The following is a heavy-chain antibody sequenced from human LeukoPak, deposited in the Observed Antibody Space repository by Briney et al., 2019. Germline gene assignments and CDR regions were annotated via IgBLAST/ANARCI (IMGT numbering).Heavy chain of an antibody. CDR3: VRGGWELDY. D-gene: IGHD4-23*01. V-gene: IGHV3-66*01. CDR2: LYSDGTT. CDR1: GFTVSSNY. J-gene: IGHJ4*02. Sequence: GGSLRLSCAVSGFTVSSNYISWVRQAPGKGLEWVSILYSDGTTYYADSVKGRFTIARDDAKNSLYLQMNSLRAEDTALYYCVRGGWELDYWGQGTPVTVSS.